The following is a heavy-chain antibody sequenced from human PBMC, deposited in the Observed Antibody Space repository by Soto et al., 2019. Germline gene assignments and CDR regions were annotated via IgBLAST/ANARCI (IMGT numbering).Heavy chain of an antibody. J-gene: IGHJ6*02. CDR2: IYPGDSDT. D-gene: IGHD3-3*01. CDR1: GYSFTSYW. V-gene: IGHV5-51*01. CDR3: ARPRRYSHSCSGKYGMDV. Sequence: GESLKISCKGSGYSFTSYWIGWVRQMPGKGLEWMGIIYPGDSDTRYSPSFQGQVTISADKSISTAYLQWSSLKASDTAMYYCARPRRYSHSCSGKYGMDVWGQGTTVTVSS.